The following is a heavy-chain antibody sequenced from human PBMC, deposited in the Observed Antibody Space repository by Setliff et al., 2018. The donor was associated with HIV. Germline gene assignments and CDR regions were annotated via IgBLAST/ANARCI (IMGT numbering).Heavy chain of an antibody. D-gene: IGHD5-18*01. V-gene: IGHV3-21*05. CDR3: ARGLESGYSYGSNLFDP. J-gene: IGHJ5*02. CDR2: ISSGSGSI. Sequence: PSENLSLTCTVSGGSVSTGNYGMNWVRQAPGKGLEWVSYISSGSGSIYYADSVKGRFTISRDNAKNTLYLQMNSLRAEDTAVYYCARGLESGYSYGSNLFDPWGQGTLVTVSS. CDR1: GGSVSTGNYG.